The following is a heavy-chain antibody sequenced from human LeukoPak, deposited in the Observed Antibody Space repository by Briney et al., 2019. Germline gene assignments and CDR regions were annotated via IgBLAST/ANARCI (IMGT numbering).Heavy chain of an antibody. J-gene: IGHJ4*02. V-gene: IGHV3-21*01. CDR1: GFTFSSYS. CDR3: ARDPFGGVIANDY. Sequence: GGSLRLSCAASGFTFSSYSMNWVRQAPGKGLEWVSSISSSSSYIYYADSVKGRFTISRDNAKNSLYLQMNSLRAADTAVYYCARDPFGGVIANDYWGQGTLVTVSS. D-gene: IGHD3-16*02. CDR2: ISSSSSYI.